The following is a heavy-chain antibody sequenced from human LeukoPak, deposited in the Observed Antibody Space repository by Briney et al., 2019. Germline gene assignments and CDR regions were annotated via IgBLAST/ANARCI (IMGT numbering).Heavy chain of an antibody. CDR2: IYYSGST. D-gene: IGHD6-13*01. CDR1: GGSISSYY. Sequence: SETLSLTCTVSGGSISSYYWSWIRQPPGKGLEWIGYIYYSGSTNYNPSLKSRVTISVDTSKDQFSLKLRSVTAADTAVYYCARISSSNWYNERGAFDVWGQGTMVTVSS. CDR3: ARISSSNWYNERGAFDV. V-gene: IGHV4-59*01. J-gene: IGHJ3*01.